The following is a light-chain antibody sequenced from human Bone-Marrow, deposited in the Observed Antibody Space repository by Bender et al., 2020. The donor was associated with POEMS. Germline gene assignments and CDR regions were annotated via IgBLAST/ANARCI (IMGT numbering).Light chain of an antibody. Sequence: QSVLTQPPSASGTPGQRVTISCSGGSSNIGAHAANWYQHLPGTAPKLLIYSSHRRPYEVPDRVSCSRSGNSASLAVSGLQSEDEAGYYCAVWDDSLNGWVFGGGTKLTVL. V-gene: IGLV1-44*01. CDR3: AVWDDSLNGWV. J-gene: IGLJ3*02. CDR1: SSNIGAHA. CDR2: SSH.